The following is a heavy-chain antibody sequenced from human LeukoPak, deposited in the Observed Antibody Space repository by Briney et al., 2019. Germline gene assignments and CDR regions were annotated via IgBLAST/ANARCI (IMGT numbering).Heavy chain of an antibody. CDR2: IYYSGST. CDR1: GGSISSSSYY. D-gene: IGHD3-10*01. CDR3: ASVRRGFGESSKYYSYYYMDV. Sequence: SETLSLTCTVSGGSISSSSYYWGWIRQPPGKGLEWIGNIYYSGSTYNNPSLKSRVTISVDTSKNHFSLNLRSVTAADTAMYYCASVRRGFGESSKYYSYYYMDVWGNGTTVTISS. J-gene: IGHJ6*03. V-gene: IGHV4-39*01.